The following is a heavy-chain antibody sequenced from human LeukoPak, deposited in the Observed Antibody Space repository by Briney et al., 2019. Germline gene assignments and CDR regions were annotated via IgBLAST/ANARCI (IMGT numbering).Heavy chain of an antibody. CDR3: ATGVFDSGSYYNFDY. D-gene: IGHD1-26*01. CDR1: GFTFSSYA. J-gene: IGHJ4*02. V-gene: IGHV3-23*01. Sequence: PGGSLRLSCAASGFTFSSYAMYWVRQVPGKGLEWVSAVSAGGEVTYYADSVKGRFAISRDNSKNTLYLQMNSLRAEDTAVYYCATGVFDSGSYYNFDYWGQGTLVTVSS. CDR2: VSAGGEVT.